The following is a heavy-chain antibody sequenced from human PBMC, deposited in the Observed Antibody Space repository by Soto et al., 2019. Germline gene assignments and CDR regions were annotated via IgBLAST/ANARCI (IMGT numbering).Heavy chain of an antibody. V-gene: IGHV4-31*03. Sequence: TLSLTFTVSGGSISSCCYYWSWIRQHPGKGLEWIGYIYYSGSTYYNPSLKSRVTISVDTSKNQFSLKLSSVTAADTAVYYCARDSGVGATTYFDYWGQGTLVTVS. D-gene: IGHD1-26*01. CDR2: IYYSGST. J-gene: IGHJ4*02. CDR1: GGSISSCCYY. CDR3: ARDSGVGATTYFDY.